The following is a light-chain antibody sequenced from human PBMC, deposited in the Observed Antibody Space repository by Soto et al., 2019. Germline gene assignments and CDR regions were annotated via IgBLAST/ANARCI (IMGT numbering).Light chain of an antibody. V-gene: IGLV1-51*01. CDR3: GTWDDRLDGNYV. CDR2: DND. J-gene: IGLJ1*01. Sequence: QSVLTQPPSVSAAPGQQVTISCSGSSSNIGDNYVSWYQHLLGTAPKLVVYDNDRRPSGIPGRFSGSKSGTSATLVITGLQTGDEADYYCGTWDDRLDGNYVFGTGTKVTVL. CDR1: SSNIGDNY.